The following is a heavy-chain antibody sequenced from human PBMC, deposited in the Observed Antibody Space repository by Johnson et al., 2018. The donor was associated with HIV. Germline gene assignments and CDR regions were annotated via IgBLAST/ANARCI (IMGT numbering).Heavy chain of an antibody. V-gene: IGHV3-30-3*01. J-gene: IGHJ3*02. CDR1: GFTFSSYA. Sequence: QVQLVESVGGVVQPGRSLRLSCAASGFTFSSYAMHWVRQAPGKGLEWVAVISYDGSNKYYADSVKGRFTISRDNSKNTLYLQMNSLRAEDTAVYFCARGRDPGDYVGLGAFDIWGQGTMVTVSS. CDR2: ISYDGSNK. D-gene: IGHD4-17*01. CDR3: ARGRDPGDYVGLGAFDI.